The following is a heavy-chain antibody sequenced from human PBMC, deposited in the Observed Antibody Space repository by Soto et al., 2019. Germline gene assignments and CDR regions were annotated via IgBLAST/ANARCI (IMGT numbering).Heavy chain of an antibody. CDR2: IIPILGIA. CDR3: ARLRGYRSSSFAFDI. J-gene: IGHJ3*02. D-gene: IGHD6-6*01. CDR1: GDTFSSYT. Sequence: SSVKFSCKAAGDTFSSYTISWVRKNPGQGLEWMGRIIPILGIANYAQKFQGRVTITADKSTSTAYMELSSLRSEDTAVYYCARLRGYRSSSFAFDIWGHGTMVTVSS. V-gene: IGHV1-69*02.